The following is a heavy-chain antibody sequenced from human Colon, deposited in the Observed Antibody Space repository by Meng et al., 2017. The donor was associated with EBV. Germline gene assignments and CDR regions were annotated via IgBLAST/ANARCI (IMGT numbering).Heavy chain of an antibody. CDR2: IYYTGST. CDR3: ARNYYFDY. CDR1: GGSLNSVDYY. Sequence: QVRLQLSAPGQVKPLQTLSLTCTVSGGSLNSVDYYCSWIRQPPGKVLEWIGYIYYTGSTYYNPSLKSRVTISMDTSKNQFSLRLSSVTAADTAVYYCARNYYFDYWGQGTLVTVSS. J-gene: IGHJ4*02. V-gene: IGHV4-30-4*01.